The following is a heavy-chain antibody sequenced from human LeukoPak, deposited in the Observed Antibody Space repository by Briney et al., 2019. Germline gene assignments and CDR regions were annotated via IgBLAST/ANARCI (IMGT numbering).Heavy chain of an antibody. V-gene: IGHV1-46*01. CDR1: GYTFTSYY. Sequence: ASVKVSCKASGYTFTSYYIHWVRQAPGQGLEWMGVINSRSGGTTYAQKFQGRVTMTRDTSTSTAYMELSSLRSDDTAVYYCASLDPVDYWGQGTLVTVSS. J-gene: IGHJ4*02. CDR3: ASLDPVDY. CDR2: INSRSGGT.